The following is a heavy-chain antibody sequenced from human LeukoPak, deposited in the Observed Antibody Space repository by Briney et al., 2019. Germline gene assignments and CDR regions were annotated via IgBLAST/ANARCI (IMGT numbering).Heavy chain of an antibody. Sequence: ASVKVSCKASGYTFTSYYMHWVRQAPGQGLEWMGIINPSGGSTSYAQKFQGRVTMTRDTSTSTVYMELSSLRSEDTAVYYCARDRFYDYVWGSYRYFDYWGQGTLVTVSS. D-gene: IGHD3-16*02. CDR2: INPSGGST. V-gene: IGHV1-46*01. J-gene: IGHJ4*02. CDR1: GYTFTSYY. CDR3: ARDRFYDYVWGSYRYFDY.